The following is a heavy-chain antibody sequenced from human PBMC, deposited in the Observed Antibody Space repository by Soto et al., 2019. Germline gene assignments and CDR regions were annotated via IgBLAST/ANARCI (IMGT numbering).Heavy chain of an antibody. Sequence: SETLSLTCTVSTDSIRSFYWSWIRQPPGRGLEWIGFIYYDESPNYNPSLKSRVSISVDTSKNQFSLKLSSVTAADTAVYYCARGIGCSGGSCRQSYNWFDPWGQGTLVTVSS. CDR2: IYYDESP. CDR3: ARGIGCSGGSCRQSYNWFDP. J-gene: IGHJ5*02. CDR1: TDSIRSFY. V-gene: IGHV4-59*01. D-gene: IGHD2-15*01.